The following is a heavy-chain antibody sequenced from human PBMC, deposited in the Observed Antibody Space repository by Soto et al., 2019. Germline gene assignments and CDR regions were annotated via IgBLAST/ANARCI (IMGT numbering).Heavy chain of an antibody. CDR1: GFSLSNTRLG. CDR3: ALIKDCSRTDCYLASFDP. D-gene: IGHD2-2*01. CDR2: IFSNDEK. V-gene: IGHV2-26*01. J-gene: IGHJ5*02. Sequence: QVTLKESGPVVVNPTETLPLTCTVSGFSLSNTRLGVSWIRQPPGKALEWLAHIFSNDEKSYSTSLKNRLTISKDTSRSQVVLTMTNVDPVDSATYYCALIKDCSRTDCYLASFDPWGQGTLVTVSS.